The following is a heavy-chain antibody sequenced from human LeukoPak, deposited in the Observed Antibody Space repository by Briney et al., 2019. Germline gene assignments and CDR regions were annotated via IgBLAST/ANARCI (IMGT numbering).Heavy chain of an antibody. CDR1: GFTFSSYG. D-gene: IGHD3-10*01. CDR2: IRYDGIHK. CDR3: AKDLTGSLWFGELPDY. V-gene: IGHV3-30*02. Sequence: GGSLRLSCAASGFTFSSYGMHWVRQAPGKRPEWLSFIRYDGIHKYYGDSVEGRFTISRDNSNNTLYLQMNSLRPEDTAVYYCAKDLTGSLWFGELPDYWGQGSLVTVSS. J-gene: IGHJ4*02.